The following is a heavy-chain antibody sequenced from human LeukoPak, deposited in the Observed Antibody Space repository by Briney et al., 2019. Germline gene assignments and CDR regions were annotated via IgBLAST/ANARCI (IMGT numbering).Heavy chain of an antibody. D-gene: IGHD5-12*01. CDR2: IIPIIGTA. CDR3: ARDYVRYSGYDSEWYFDY. J-gene: IGHJ4*02. CDR1: GGTFSSYA. Sequence: ASVKVSCKDSGGTFSSYAISWVRQAPGQGLEWMGGIIPIIGTAYYAQKSQGRVTITADESTSTAYMELSSLRSEDTAVYYCARDYVRYSGYDSEWYFDYWGQGTLVTVSS. V-gene: IGHV1-69*13.